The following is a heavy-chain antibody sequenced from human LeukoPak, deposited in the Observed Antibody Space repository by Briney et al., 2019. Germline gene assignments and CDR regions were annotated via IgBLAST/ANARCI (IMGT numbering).Heavy chain of an antibody. CDR3: ARTGCSSTSCYLGGDYFDY. J-gene: IGHJ4*02. CDR2: INWNGGST. Sequence: GGSLRLSCAASGFTFDDYGMSWVRQAPGKGLEWVSGINWNGGSTGYADSVKGRFTISRDNAKNSLYLQMNSLRAEDTALYYCARTGCSSTSCYLGGDYFDYWGQGTLVTVSS. V-gene: IGHV3-20*04. CDR1: GFTFDDYG. D-gene: IGHD2-2*01.